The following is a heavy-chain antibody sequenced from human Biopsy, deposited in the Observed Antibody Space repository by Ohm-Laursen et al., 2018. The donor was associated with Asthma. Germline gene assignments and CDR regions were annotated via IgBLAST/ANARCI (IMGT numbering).Heavy chain of an antibody. D-gene: IGHD6-19*01. J-gene: IGHJ6*02. CDR1: GGTFSNFA. CDR2: IMTVFGTT. CDR3: ARCQVGYSSGWSLLLKKIYYSGMDV. V-gene: IGHV1-69*06. Sequence: GASVKVSCKAPGGTFSNFAISWVRQAPGQGLEWLGGIMTVFGTTNYAQRFQGRVTITADIFTRTVYMELSGLRSEDTAIYYCARCQVGYSSGWSLLLKKIYYSGMDVWGQGTAVTVSS.